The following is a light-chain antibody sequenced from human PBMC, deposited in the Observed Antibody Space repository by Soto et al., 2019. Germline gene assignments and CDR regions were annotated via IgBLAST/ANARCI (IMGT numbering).Light chain of an antibody. Sequence: EIVMTQSPATLSVSPGERATLSCRASQSVSSNLAWYQQKPGQAPRLLIFGASTRATGTPARFSGSGSETEFTLTISNLQSEDFAVYYCQQYSDWPLTFGGGTKGEIK. CDR1: QSVSSN. J-gene: IGKJ4*01. CDR3: QQYSDWPLT. V-gene: IGKV3D-15*01. CDR2: GAS.